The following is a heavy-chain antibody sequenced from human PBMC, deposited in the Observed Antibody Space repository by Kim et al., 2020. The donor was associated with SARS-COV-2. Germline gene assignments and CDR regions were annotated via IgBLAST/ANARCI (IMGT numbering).Heavy chain of an antibody. Sequence: ASVKVSCKGSGYIFTDYNIHWVRQAPGQGLEWVGRIIPNSGYTVYAQNFQGRVTMTRDTSVSTAYMELSRLTPDDTAVYHCVRAFDYWGQGTLVTVSS. J-gene: IGHJ4*02. V-gene: IGHV1-2*06. CDR3: VRAFDY. CDR2: IIPNSGYT. CDR1: GYIFTDYN.